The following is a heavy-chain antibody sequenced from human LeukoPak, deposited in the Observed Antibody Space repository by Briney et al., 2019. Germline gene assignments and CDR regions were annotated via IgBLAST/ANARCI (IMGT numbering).Heavy chain of an antibody. CDR2: INSSGSTT. V-gene: IGHV3-11*04. D-gene: IGHD6-19*01. J-gene: IGHJ6*02. CDR3: DRDVHNGDSSGWYLFDSDG. CDR1: GFTFSDYY. Sequence: PGGSLRLSCAASGFTFSDYYMSWIRQAPGKGLEWVSYINSSGSTTYYADSVKGRFTISRDNANNSLYLQMNSVRAEDTAVYYCDRDVHNGDSSGWYLFDSDGWGQVITVT.